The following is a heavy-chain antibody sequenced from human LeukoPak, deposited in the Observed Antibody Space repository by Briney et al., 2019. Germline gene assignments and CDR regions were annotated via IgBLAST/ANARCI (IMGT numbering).Heavy chain of an antibody. D-gene: IGHD3-10*01. J-gene: IGHJ4*02. CDR1: GGSISSGGYS. V-gene: IGHV4-30-2*01. Sequence: SETLSLTCAVSGGSISSGGYSWSWIRQPPGKGLEWIGYIYHSGSTYYNPSLKSRVTISVDTSKNQFSLKLSSVTAADTAVYYCARGSGAGSGIKTLDYWGQGTLVTVSS. CDR2: IYHSGST. CDR3: ARGSGAGSGIKTLDY.